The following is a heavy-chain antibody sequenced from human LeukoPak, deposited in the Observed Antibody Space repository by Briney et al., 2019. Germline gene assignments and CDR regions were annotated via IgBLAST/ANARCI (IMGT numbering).Heavy chain of an antibody. V-gene: IGHV3-74*01. Sequence: PGGSLRLSCAASGFNFASRWMHWVRQVPGKGLVWVSRIKNDGTVTNYADSVKGRFTISRDNAKNTLLLQMNSLRAEDTAVYYCASTDYLTHWVQGTLVTVSS. J-gene: IGHJ4*02. D-gene: IGHD2/OR15-2a*01. CDR3: ASTDYLTH. CDR1: GFNFASRW. CDR2: IKNDGTVT.